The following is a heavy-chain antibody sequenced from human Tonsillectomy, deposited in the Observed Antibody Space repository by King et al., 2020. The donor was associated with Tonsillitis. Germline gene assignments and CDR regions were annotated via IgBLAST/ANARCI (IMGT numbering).Heavy chain of an antibody. CDR3: GSVDDSSGYYRDY. CDR1: GFTFSSYA. CDR2: ISGSGGST. J-gene: IGHJ4*02. V-gene: IGHV3-23*04. Sequence: VQLVESGGGLVKPGGSLRLSCAASGFTFSSYAMSWVRQAPGKGLEWVAAISGSGGSTNYADSVKGRFTISSDNSKNTLYLQMNSLRAEDTAVYYCGSVDDSSGYYRDYWGPGTLVPVSS. D-gene: IGHD3-22*01.